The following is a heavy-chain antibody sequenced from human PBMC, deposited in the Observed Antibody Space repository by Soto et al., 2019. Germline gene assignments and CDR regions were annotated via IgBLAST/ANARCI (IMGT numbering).Heavy chain of an antibody. CDR1: GFSLSATGVG. J-gene: IGHJ4*02. D-gene: IGHD3-9*01. V-gene: IGHV2-5*02. Sequence: SGPTLVNPTQTLTLTCTFSGFSLSATGVGVAWVRQPPGKALEWLAFISWEDVKRYSPSLKSRLTITKDTSKNQVVLTMTNMAPVDTATYYCAQAPMYYDLLTGYYIVAFDYWGQGTQVTVSS. CDR2: ISWEDVK. CDR3: AQAPMYYDLLTGYYIVAFDY.